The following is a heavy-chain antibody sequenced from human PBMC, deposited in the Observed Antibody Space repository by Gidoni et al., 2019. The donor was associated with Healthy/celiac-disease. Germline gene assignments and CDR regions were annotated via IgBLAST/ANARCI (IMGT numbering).Heavy chain of an antibody. Sequence: QVQLVESRGGVVQPGRPLRLFCAAPGFPFSSHAMHWVRQAPGKGLELVAVISYDGSNKYYADSVKGRFTISRDNSKNTLYLQMNSLRAEDTAVYYCARENYGDPIGYYGMDVWGKGTTVTVSS. V-gene: IGHV3-30-3*01. J-gene: IGHJ6*04. CDR2: ISYDGSNK. CDR3: ARENYGDPIGYYGMDV. CDR1: GFPFSSHA. D-gene: IGHD4-17*01.